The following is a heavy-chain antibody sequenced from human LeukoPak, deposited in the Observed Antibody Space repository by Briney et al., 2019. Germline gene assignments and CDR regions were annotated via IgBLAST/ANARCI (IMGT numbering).Heavy chain of an antibody. V-gene: IGHV4-34*01. J-gene: IGHJ5*02. D-gene: IGHD5-18*01. Sequence: SETLSLTCAVYGGSFSGYYWSWIRQPPGKGLEWIGEINHSGSTNYNPSLKSRVTISVDTSKNQFYLNLNSVTAADTAVYYCARRPGYSDGGGRFDPWGQGTLVTVSS. CDR1: GGSFSGYY. CDR3: ARRPGYSDGGGRFDP. CDR2: INHSGST.